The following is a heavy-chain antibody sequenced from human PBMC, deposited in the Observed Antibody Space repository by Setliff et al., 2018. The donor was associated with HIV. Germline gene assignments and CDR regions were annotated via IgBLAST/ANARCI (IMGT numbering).Heavy chain of an antibody. J-gene: IGHJ4*02. CDR2: ISWDGGSS. CDR1: GFTFDDYA. D-gene: IGHD6-13*01. V-gene: IGHV3-43D*03. CDR3: TENLYSSRWSPLDY. Sequence: PGGSLRLSCAASGFTFDDYAMHWVRQAPGKGLEWVSFISWDGGSSDYADSVKGRFTISRDNSKSSLFLQMDSLRAEDTAFYYCTENLYSSRWSPLDYWGQGTLVTVSS.